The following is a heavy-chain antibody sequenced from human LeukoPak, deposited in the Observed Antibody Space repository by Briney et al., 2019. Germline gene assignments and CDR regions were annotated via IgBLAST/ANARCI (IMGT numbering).Heavy chain of an antibody. CDR2: IFHSGRV. CDR3: ARLNADYGYYGPHDAFDI. J-gene: IGHJ3*02. V-gene: IGHV4-4*02. Sequence: PSGTLSLTCDVSGDSISTPHWWSWVRQPPGKGLEWIGEIFHSGRVNYIPSLQSRVTISLDKSKNQISLEVNSVTAADTAVYYCARLNADYGYYGPHDAFDIWGQGTLVAVSS. D-gene: IGHD4-17*01. CDR1: GDSISTPHW.